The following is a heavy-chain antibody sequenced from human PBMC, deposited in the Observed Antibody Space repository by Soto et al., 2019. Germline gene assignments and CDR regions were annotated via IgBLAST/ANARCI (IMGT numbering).Heavy chain of an antibody. Sequence: SETLSLTCTVSGGSISSGDYYWSWIRQPPGKGLERIGYIYYSGSTYYNPSLKSRVTISIDTSKNQFSLKLTSVTAADTAVYYCARDGDYFGSGSPPLLSKWGQGTLVTVSS. CDR2: IYYSGST. CDR3: ARDGDYFGSGSPPLLSK. CDR1: GGSISSGDYY. V-gene: IGHV4-30-4*01. D-gene: IGHD3-10*01. J-gene: IGHJ4*02.